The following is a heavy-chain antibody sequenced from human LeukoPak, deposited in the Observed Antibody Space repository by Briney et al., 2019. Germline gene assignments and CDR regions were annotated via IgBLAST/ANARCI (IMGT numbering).Heavy chain of an antibody. Sequence: SVRVSCKASGGTFSSYAISWVRQAPGQGLEWMGGIIPIFGTANYAQKFQGRVTITADESTSTAYMELSSLRSEDTAVYYCARVRYSSGWYYYYGMDVWGQGTTVTVSS. J-gene: IGHJ6*02. D-gene: IGHD6-19*01. CDR1: GGTFSSYA. V-gene: IGHV1-69*13. CDR3: ARVRYSSGWYYYYGMDV. CDR2: IIPIFGTA.